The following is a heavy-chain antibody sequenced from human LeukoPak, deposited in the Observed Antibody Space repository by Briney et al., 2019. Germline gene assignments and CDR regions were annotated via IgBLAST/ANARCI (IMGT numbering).Heavy chain of an antibody. CDR3: AKDRSDNKTWYAGSH. J-gene: IGHJ4*02. CDR1: GFTFRTYA. D-gene: IGHD2-8*01. Sequence: PGGSLRLSCAASGFTFRTYAMSWVGQAPGKGLEGGSGISGSGESTYYADSVKGRFTISRDNSWNTLFLQMNSLRDEDTAVYYCAKDRSDNKTWYAGSHWGQGTLVTVSS. V-gene: IGHV3-23*01. CDR2: ISGSGEST.